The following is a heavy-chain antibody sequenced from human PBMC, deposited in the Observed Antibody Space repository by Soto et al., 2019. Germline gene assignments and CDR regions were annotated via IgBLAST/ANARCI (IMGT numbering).Heavy chain of an antibody. V-gene: IGHV1-18*01. CDR2: ISVYNYNT. CDR3: ARGGGYYGSGTYPFDY. D-gene: IGHD3-10*01. Sequence: ASVKVSCKTSGYTFSNYGIAWVRQAPGQGLEWMGWISVYNYNTNYAQKLQGRVTMTRDISTSTAYMELRSLISDDTAVYYCARGGGYYGSGTYPFDYWG. CDR1: GYTFSNYG. J-gene: IGHJ4*01.